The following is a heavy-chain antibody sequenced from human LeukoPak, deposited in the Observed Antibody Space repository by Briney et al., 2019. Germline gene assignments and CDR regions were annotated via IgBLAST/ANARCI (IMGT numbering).Heavy chain of an antibody. J-gene: IGHJ5*02. CDR3: ARADTAMENWFDP. V-gene: IGHV3-66*01. D-gene: IGHD5-18*01. CDR2: IYSGGST. Sequence: GGSLRLSCAASGFTVSSNYMSWVRQAPGKGLEWVSVIYSGGSTYYADSVTGRFTISRDNSKNTLYLQMNSLRAEDTAVYYCARADTAMENWFDPWGQGTLVTVSS. CDR1: GFTVSSNY.